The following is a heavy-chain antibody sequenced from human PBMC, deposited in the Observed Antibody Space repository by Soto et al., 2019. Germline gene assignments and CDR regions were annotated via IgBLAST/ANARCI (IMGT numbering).Heavy chain of an antibody. D-gene: IGHD1-26*01. V-gene: IGHV3-7*01. CDR1: GFTFSRYW. CDR2: IKQDGSEK. CDR3: ARPISGSVDH. J-gene: IGHJ4*02. Sequence: HPGGSLRLSCAASGFTFSRYWMSWVRQAPGKGLEWVANIKQDGSEKDYVDSVKGRFTISRDNAKNSLYLQMNSLRAEDTAVYYCARPISGSVDHWGQGTLVTVSS.